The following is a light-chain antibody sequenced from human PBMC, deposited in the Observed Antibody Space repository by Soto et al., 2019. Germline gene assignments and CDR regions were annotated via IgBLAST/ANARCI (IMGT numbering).Light chain of an antibody. CDR1: SSDVGSYNH. V-gene: IGLV2-18*02. CDR3: SSYTSRSTVV. J-gene: IGLJ2*01. CDR2: EVS. Sequence: QSVLTQPPSVSGSPGQSVTISCTGTSSDVGSYNHVSWYQQPPGTAPKLMIYEVSNRPSGVPDRFSGSKSGNTASLTISGLQAEDEADYYCSSYTSRSTVVFGGGTQLTVL.